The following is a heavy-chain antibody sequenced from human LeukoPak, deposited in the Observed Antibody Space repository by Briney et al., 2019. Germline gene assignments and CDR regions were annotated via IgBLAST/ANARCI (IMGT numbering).Heavy chain of an antibody. V-gene: IGHV4-39*07. CDR2: IYYSGST. CDR3: ARDQRTVDWNYSNAFDI. Sequence: SETLSLTCTVSGGSISSSSYYWGWIRQTPGKGLEWIGTIYYSGSTYYNPSLKSRVTMSVDTSKNQFSLKLSSVTAADTAVYYCARDQRTVDWNYSNAFDIWGQGTMVTVSS. J-gene: IGHJ3*02. D-gene: IGHD1-7*01. CDR1: GGSISSSSYY.